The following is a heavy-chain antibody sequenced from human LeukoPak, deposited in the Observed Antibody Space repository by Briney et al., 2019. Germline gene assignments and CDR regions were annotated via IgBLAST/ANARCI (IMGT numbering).Heavy chain of an antibody. CDR1: GGSGSSSSNY. V-gene: IGHV4-61*01. CDR3: ARGAGWWDY. J-gene: IGHJ4*02. CDR2: IYYSGST. Sequence: SSETLSLTCTVSGGSGSSSSNYWSWIRQPPGKGLEWIGYIYYSGSTNYNPSLKSRVTISLDTSKNQFSLKLSSVTAADTAIYYCARGAGWWDYWGQGTLVTVSS. D-gene: IGHD2-15*01.